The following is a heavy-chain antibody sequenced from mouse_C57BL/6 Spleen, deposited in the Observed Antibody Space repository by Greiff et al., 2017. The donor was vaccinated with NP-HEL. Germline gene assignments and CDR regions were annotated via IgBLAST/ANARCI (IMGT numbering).Heavy chain of an antibody. CDR2: IYPRSGNT. D-gene: IGHD2-1*01. CDR1: GYTFTSYG. J-gene: IGHJ3*01. Sequence: VQLQQSGAELARPGASVKLSCKASGYTFTSYGISWVKQRTGQGLEWIGEIYPRSGNTYYNEKFKGKATLTADKSSSTAYMELRSLTSEDSAVYFCAKEEGTIYDGNLLAYWGQGTLVTVSA. V-gene: IGHV1-81*01. CDR3: AKEEGTIYDGNLLAY.